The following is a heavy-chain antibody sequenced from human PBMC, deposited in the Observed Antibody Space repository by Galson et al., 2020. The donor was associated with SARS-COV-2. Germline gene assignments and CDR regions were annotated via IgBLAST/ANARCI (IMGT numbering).Heavy chain of an antibody. J-gene: IGHJ6*02. Sequence: SETLSLTCAVYGGSFSGYYWSWIRQPPGKGLEWIGEINHSGSTNYNPSLKSRVTISVDTSKNQFSLKLSSVTAADTAVDYCARQGGYCSGGSGHESDGMDVWGQGTTVTVSS. V-gene: IGHV4-34*01. CDR3: ARQGGYCSGGSGHESDGMDV. D-gene: IGHD2-15*01. CDR2: INHSGST. CDR1: GGSFSGYY.